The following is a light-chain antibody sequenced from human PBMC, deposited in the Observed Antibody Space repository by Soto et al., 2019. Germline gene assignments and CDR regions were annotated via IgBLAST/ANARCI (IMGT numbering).Light chain of an antibody. J-gene: IGKJ4*01. Sequence: DIQMTQSPSTLSARVGDRVTITCRASQSISNWLAWYQQKPGKAPKLLIYKASSLESGVPSRFSGSGSGTEFTLTIRSLQPDDFATYYCQQYYTYSSLTFGGGTKVDIK. V-gene: IGKV1-5*03. CDR2: KAS. CDR3: QQYYTYSSLT. CDR1: QSISNW.